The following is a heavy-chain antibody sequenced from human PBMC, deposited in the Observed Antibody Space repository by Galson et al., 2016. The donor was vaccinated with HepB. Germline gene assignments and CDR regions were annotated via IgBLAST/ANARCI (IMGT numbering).Heavy chain of an antibody. CDR2: IFITGST. J-gene: IGHJ3*02. Sequence: LTCTVSGGSISSGNYYWTWIRQPAGKGLEWIGRIFITGSTNSNPSLKSRVTISVDPSKNQFSLRLTSVTAADTGVYYCARVWVPGGYGYLDIWGQGKVVTVSS. CDR1: GGSISSGNYY. V-gene: IGHV4-61*02. D-gene: IGHD5-18*01. CDR3: ARVWVPGGYGYLDI.